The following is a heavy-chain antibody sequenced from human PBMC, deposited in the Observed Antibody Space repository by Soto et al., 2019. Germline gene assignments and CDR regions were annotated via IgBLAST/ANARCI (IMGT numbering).Heavy chain of an antibody. Sequence: SETLSLTCTVSGGSISSGGYYWSWIRQHPGKGLEWIGYIYYSGSTYYNPSLKSRVTISVDTSKNQFSLKLSSVTAADTAVYYCARVAVTTSSLSYRDYYYYMDVWGKGTTVTVSS. CDR3: ARVAVTTSSLSYRDYYYYMDV. J-gene: IGHJ6*03. CDR2: IYYSGST. V-gene: IGHV4-31*03. CDR1: GGSISSGGYY. D-gene: IGHD4-17*01.